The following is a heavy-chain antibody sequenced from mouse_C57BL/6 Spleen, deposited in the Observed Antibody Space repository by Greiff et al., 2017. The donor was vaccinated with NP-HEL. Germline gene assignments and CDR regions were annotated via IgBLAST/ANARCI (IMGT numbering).Heavy chain of an antibody. CDR1: GYSFTSYW. J-gene: IGHJ1*03. Sequence: QVQLKQPGAELVKPGASVKLSCKASGYSFTSYWMHWVKQRPGQGLEWIGMIHPNSGSTNYNEKFKSKATLTVDKSSSTAYMQLSSLTSEDSAVYYCARGSGNFYWYFDVWGTGTTVTVSS. D-gene: IGHD2-1*01. CDR3: ARGSGNFYWYFDV. V-gene: IGHV1-64*01. CDR2: IHPNSGST.